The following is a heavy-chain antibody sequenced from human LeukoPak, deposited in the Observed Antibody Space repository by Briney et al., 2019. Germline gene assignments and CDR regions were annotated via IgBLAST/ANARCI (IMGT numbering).Heavy chain of an antibody. CDR1: GFTFSSYA. J-gene: IGHJ4*02. V-gene: IGHV3-30-3*01. Sequence: PGRSLRLSCAASGFTFSSYAMHWVRQAPGKGLEWVAVISHDGSNKYYADSVKGRFTISRDNSKNTLYLQMNSLRAEDTAVYYCARAIKKEMVRGVITMGDWGQGTLVTVSS. CDR3: ARAIKKEMVRGVITMGD. D-gene: IGHD3-10*01. CDR2: ISHDGSNK.